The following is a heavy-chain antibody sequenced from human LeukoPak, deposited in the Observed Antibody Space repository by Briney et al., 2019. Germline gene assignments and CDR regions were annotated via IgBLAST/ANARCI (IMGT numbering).Heavy chain of an antibody. CDR2: VYSGGDT. J-gene: IGHJ4*02. D-gene: IGHD2-21*01. CDR3: ARVEIPWSFDY. Sequence: GGSLRLSCAASGFTVSSNYMTWIRQAPGERLEWVSIVYSGGDTYYADSVKGRFTMSRDNSKNMLYLQMNSLRAEDTAVYYCARVEIPWSFDYWGQGTLVTASS. CDR1: GFTVSSNY. V-gene: IGHV3-53*01.